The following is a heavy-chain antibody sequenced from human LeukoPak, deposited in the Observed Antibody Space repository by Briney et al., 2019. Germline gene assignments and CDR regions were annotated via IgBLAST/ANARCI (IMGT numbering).Heavy chain of an antibody. V-gene: IGHV4-59*01. CDR2: IYYSGYT. CDR3: ARVGYCSGGSCYLNYYFDY. J-gene: IGHJ4*02. Sequence: SETLSLTCTVSGGSISSYYWSWIRQPPGKGLEWIGYIYYSGYTNYNPSLKSRVTISVDTSKNQFSLKLSSVTAADTAVYYCARVGYCSGGSCYLNYYFDYWGQGTLVTVSS. D-gene: IGHD2-15*01. CDR1: GGSISSYY.